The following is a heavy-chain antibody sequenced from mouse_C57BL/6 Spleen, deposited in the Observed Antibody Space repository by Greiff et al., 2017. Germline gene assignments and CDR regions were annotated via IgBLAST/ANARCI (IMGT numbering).Heavy chain of an antibody. J-gene: IGHJ1*03. V-gene: IGHV14-3*01. CDR2: IDPANGNT. D-gene: IGHD1-1*01. Sequence: EVQLQQSVAELVRPGASVKLSCTASGFNIKNTYMHWVKQRPEQGLEWIGRIDPANGNTKYAPKFQGKATITADTSSNTAYLQLSSLTSEDTAIYYCARGDYYGSSHGYFDVWGTGTTVTVSS. CDR1: GFNIKNTY. CDR3: ARGDYYGSSHGYFDV.